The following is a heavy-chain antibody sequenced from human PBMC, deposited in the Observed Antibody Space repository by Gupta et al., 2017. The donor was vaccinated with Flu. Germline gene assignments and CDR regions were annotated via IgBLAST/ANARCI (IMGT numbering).Heavy chain of an antibody. J-gene: IGHJ6*01. CDR1: GGTFRNYA. V-gene: IGHV1-69*06. CDR3: ASDLQLVIISVGYYYG. Sequence: GSCKASGGTFRNYAISWVRQAPGQGLEWMGGIIPIFGTANYAQKFQGRVTITADKSTSTAYMELSSLRSEDTAVYYCASDLQLVIISVGYYYG. CDR2: IIPIFGTA. D-gene: IGHD3-9*01.